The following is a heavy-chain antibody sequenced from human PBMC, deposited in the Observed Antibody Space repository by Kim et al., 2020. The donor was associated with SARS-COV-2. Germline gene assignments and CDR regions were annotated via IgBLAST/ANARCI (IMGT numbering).Heavy chain of an antibody. CDR3: AKGAPAGMDV. Sequence: RTYSADHVKGQFTIPRANSKNEQYLQMTSLGAEDPAVYYCAKGAPAGMDVWGQGTTVTVSS. V-gene: IGHV3-23*01. J-gene: IGHJ6*02. CDR2: RT. D-gene: IGHD3-16*01.